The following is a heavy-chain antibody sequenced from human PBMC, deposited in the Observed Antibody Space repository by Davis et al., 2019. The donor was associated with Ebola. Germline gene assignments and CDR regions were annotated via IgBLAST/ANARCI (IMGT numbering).Heavy chain of an antibody. CDR2: ISSSRSYI. J-gene: IGHJ6*02. CDR3: ARESSGYDPGGYYYYGMDV. Sequence: GESLKISCAASGFTFSSYSMNWVRQAPGKGLEWVSSISSSRSYIYYADSVKGRFTISRDNAKNSLYLQMNSLRAEDTAVYYCARESSGYDPGGYYYYGMDVWGQGTTVTVSS. CDR1: GFTFSSYS. V-gene: IGHV3-21*01. D-gene: IGHD5-12*01.